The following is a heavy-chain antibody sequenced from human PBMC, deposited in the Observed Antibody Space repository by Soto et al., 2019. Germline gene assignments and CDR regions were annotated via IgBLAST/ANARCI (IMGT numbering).Heavy chain of an antibody. J-gene: IGHJ4*02. CDR1: GFTFSSYA. CDR2: ISGSGGST. D-gene: IGHD3-3*01. CDR3: AKGEGITIFGVVTPFDY. V-gene: IGHV3-23*01. Sequence: LRLSCAASGFTFSSYAMSWVRQAPGKGLEWVSAISGSGGSTYYADSVKGRFTISRDNSKNTLYLQMNSLRAEDTAVYYCAKGEGITIFGVVTPFDYWGQGTLVTVSS.